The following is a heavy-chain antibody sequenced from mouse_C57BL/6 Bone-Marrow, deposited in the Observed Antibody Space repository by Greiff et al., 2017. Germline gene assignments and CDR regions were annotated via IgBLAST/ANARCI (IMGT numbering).Heavy chain of an antibody. CDR3: ARSSTFFYYCDY. J-gene: IGHJ2*01. CDR2: FHPYNDDT. CDR1: GYTFTTYP. D-gene: IGHD5-1*01. Sequence: QVQLQQSGAELVKPGASVQMSCKASGYTFTTYPLAWMKQNHGKSLEWIGNFHPYNDDTKYNEKFKGKATLTVEQSSNTVYLELSRLTSDDSAVYYCARSSTFFYYCDYWGQGTTLTVSS. V-gene: IGHV1-47*01.